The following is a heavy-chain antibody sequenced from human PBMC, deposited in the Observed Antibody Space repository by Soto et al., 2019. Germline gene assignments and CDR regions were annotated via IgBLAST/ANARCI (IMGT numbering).Heavy chain of an antibody. Sequence: GASVRVSCKASGNTFTGSYMHWVRQAPGQGLEWMGWINPNSGGTNYAQKFQGRVTMTRDTSISTAYMELSRLRSDDTAVYYCAAGGVYAIPDYYYYYGMDVWGQGTTVTVSS. CDR2: INPNSGGT. CDR1: GNTFTGSY. V-gene: IGHV1-2*02. J-gene: IGHJ6*02. D-gene: IGHD2-8*01. CDR3: AAGGVYAIPDYYYYYGMDV.